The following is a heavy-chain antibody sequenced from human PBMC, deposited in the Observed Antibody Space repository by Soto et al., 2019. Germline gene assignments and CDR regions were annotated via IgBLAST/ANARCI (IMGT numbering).Heavy chain of an antibody. D-gene: IGHD3-22*01. Sequence: EVQLVESGGGLAQPGGSLRLSCAASGFTFSSYWMHWVRQAPGKGLVWVSGIRSDGSITNYADSVKGRFTISRDNAMNTLYLQMNSLRAEDTAVYYRAGATGSYYYEAAFDIWGQGTMVTVSS. V-gene: IGHV3-74*01. J-gene: IGHJ3*02. CDR1: GFTFSSYW. CDR2: IRSDGSIT. CDR3: AGATGSYYYEAAFDI.